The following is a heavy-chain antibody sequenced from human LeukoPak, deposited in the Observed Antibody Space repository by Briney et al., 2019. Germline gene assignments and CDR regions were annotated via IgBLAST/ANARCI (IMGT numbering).Heavy chain of an antibody. Sequence: GGSLRLSCAASGFTVSNNYMSWVRQAPGKGLEWVSTVSGSGHSTFYADSVKGRFTISRDNSKNTLYLQMSSLRAEDTAVYYCARDRDTAMVPGGYYYYYYMDVWGKGTTVTVSS. CDR1: GFTVSNNY. J-gene: IGHJ6*03. D-gene: IGHD5-18*01. V-gene: IGHV3-23*01. CDR2: VSGSGHST. CDR3: ARDRDTAMVPGGYYYYYYMDV.